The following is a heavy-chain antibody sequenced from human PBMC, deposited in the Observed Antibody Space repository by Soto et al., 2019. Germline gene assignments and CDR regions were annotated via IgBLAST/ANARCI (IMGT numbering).Heavy chain of an antibody. V-gene: IGHV4-30-4*01. Sequence: QVQLQESGPGLVKPSQTLSLTCTVSGGSISSGDYYWSWIRQPPGKGLEWIGYIYYSGSTYYNPSLKSRVTLSVDTSKNQFSLKLSSVTAADTAVYYCARGGLEYSSSSVNWYFDLWGRGTLVTVSS. CDR2: IYYSGST. CDR1: GGSISSGDYY. D-gene: IGHD6-6*01. J-gene: IGHJ2*01. CDR3: ARGGLEYSSSSVNWYFDL.